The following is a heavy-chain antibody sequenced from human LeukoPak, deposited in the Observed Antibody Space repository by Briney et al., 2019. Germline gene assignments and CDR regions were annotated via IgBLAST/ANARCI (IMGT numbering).Heavy chain of an antibody. D-gene: IGHD5-24*01. CDR1: GFTFSDSY. V-gene: IGHV3-11*06. CDR2: ISSSSSDT. Sequence: GGSLRLSCAASGFTFSDSYMSWIRQAPGKGLEWVSYISSSSSDTNYADSVKGRFTISRDNAKNSLYLQMNSLRAEDTAVYYCARGSCTIELGDDYWGQGTLVTVSS. J-gene: IGHJ4*02. CDR3: ARGSCTIELGDDY.